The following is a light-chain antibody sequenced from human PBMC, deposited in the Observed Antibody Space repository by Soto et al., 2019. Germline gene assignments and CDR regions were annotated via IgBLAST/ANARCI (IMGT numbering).Light chain of an antibody. CDR1: QSVSSSY. CDR3: QQYGSSPPVS. CDR2: GAS. J-gene: IGKJ5*01. V-gene: IGKV3-20*01. Sequence: EIVLTQSPGTLSLSPGERATLSCRASQSVSSSYLAWYQQKPGQAPRLLIYGASGRATGIPDRFSGSGSGKDFSLIINRLEPEDFAVYYCQQYGSSPPVSFGQGTRLEIK.